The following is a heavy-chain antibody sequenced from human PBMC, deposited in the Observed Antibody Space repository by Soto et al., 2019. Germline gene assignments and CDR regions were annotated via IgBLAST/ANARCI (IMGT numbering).Heavy chain of an antibody. CDR1: GGSIISGGYY. CDR2: IYYSGST. D-gene: IGHD3-22*01. J-gene: IGHJ4*02. Sequence: SETLSLTCTVSGGSIISGGYYWSWIRQHPGKGLEWIGYIYYSGSTYYNPSLKSRVTISVDTSKKQFSLKLSSVTAADTAVYYCATHYYDSSGYLPLFDYWGQGTLLTVSS. V-gene: IGHV4-31*03. CDR3: ATHYYDSSGYLPLFDY.